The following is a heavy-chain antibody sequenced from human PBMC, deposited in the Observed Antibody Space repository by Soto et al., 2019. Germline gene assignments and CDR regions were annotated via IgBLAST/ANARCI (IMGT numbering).Heavy chain of an antibody. D-gene: IGHD4-17*01. Sequence: GGSLRLSCEASGFTFSNYWVHWVRQAPGKGLVWLSRIKGDASTTNYADSVKGRFTISRDNSKNTLYLQMNSLRAEDTAVYYCARVRDYGDYGYFQHWGQGTLVTVSS. CDR3: ARVRDYGDYGYFQH. CDR2: IKGDASTT. V-gene: IGHV3-74*01. J-gene: IGHJ1*01. CDR1: GFTFSNYW.